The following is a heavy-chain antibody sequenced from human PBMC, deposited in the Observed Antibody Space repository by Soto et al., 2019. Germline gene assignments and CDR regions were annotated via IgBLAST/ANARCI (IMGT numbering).Heavy chain of an antibody. CDR2: IKQDGSEK. V-gene: IGHV3-7*01. CDR1: GFTFRNYW. Sequence: GGSLRLSCAASGFTFRNYWMSWVRQAPGMGPEWVANIKQDGSEKYYVDSVKGRFTISRDNAKNSLYLQMNSLRDEDTAVYYCARGAYYDFWSGYPQNNTDVWGQGTTVTVSS. CDR3: ARGAYYDFWSGYPQNNTDV. J-gene: IGHJ6*02. D-gene: IGHD3-3*01.